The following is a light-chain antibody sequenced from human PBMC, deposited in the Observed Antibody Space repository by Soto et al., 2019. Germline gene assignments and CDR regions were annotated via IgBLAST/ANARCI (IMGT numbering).Light chain of an antibody. V-gene: IGKV1-5*03. Sequence: IQITLSPSTLSASVGNTFTITCLASQSISSWLAWYQQKPGKAPKLLIYKASSLESGVPSRFSGSGSGTEFTLTISSLQPDDFATYYCQQYNSYPITFAQRTRLEFK. CDR1: QSISSW. J-gene: IGKJ5*01. CDR3: QQYNSYPIT. CDR2: KAS.